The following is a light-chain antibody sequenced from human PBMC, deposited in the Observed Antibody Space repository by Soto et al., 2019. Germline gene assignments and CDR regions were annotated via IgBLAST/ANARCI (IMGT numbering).Light chain of an antibody. Sequence: QSVLTQPPSASGSPGQSVTISCTGTSSDVGGNNYVSWYQQYPGKAPKLMIFEVSKRPSGVPDRFSGSKSGNTSSLTVSGLQTEDEADYYCSSYAGGNEVFGTGTKVTVL. J-gene: IGLJ1*01. CDR3: SSYAGGNEV. CDR2: EVS. V-gene: IGLV2-8*01. CDR1: SSDVGGNNY.